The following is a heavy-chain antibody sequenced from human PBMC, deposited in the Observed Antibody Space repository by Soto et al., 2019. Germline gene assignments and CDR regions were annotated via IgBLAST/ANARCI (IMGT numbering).Heavy chain of an antibody. CDR1: GYTFSNYW. CDR3: ARQYCTNSIYYRLFDF. D-gene: IGHD2-8*01. CDR2: IYPVDSYT. V-gene: IGHV5-51*01. Sequence: ELLRVSRHGSGYTFSNYWIDWVRQMPGKGLEWMGIIYPVDSYTKYSPSFEGHVTISADKSITTAYLQWSSLKASDTAMYYCARQYCTNSIYYRLFDFWGQGTQGTGSS. J-gene: IGHJ4*03.